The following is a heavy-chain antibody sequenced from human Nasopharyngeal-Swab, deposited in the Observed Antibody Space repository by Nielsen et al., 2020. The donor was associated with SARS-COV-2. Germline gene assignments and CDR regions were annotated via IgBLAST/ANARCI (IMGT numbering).Heavy chain of an antibody. D-gene: IGHD3-10*01. CDR2: INHSGST. CDR1: GGSFSGYY. Sequence: SEPLSLTCAVYGGSFSGYYWSWIRQPPGKGLEWIGEINHSGSTNYNPSLKSRVTISVDTSKNQFSLKLSSVTAADTAVYYCARDSITMVRGVITNYYYYGMDVWGQGTTVTVSS. CDR3: ARDSITMVRGVITNYYYYGMDV. J-gene: IGHJ6*02. V-gene: IGHV4-34*01.